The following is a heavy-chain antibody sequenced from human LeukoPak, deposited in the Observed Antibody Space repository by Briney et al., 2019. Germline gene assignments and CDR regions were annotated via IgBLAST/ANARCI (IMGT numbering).Heavy chain of an antibody. Sequence: PSETLSLTXTVSGGSISSSSYYWGWIRRPPGKGLEWIGSIYYSGSTYYNPSLKSRVTISVDTSKNQFSLKLSSVTAADTAVYYCARDPEDYGSGSLWGQGTLVTVSS. V-gene: IGHV4-39*07. CDR1: GGSISSSSYY. CDR2: IYYSGST. D-gene: IGHD3-10*01. J-gene: IGHJ4*02. CDR3: ARDPEDYGSGSL.